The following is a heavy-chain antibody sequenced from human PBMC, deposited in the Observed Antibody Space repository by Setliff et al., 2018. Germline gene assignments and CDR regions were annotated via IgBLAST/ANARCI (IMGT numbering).Heavy chain of an antibody. CDR3: ARALAYCSRTSCYADAFDI. Sequence: PSETLSLTCTVSGGSISSGSYYWSWIRQPAGKGLEWIGHIYTSGSTYYNPSLKSRVTISVDTSKNQFSLKLNYVTAADTAVYYCARALAYCSRTSCYADAFDIWAQGTMVTVSS. CDR2: IYTSGST. D-gene: IGHD2-2*01. J-gene: IGHJ3*02. CDR1: GGSISSGSYY. V-gene: IGHV4-61*09.